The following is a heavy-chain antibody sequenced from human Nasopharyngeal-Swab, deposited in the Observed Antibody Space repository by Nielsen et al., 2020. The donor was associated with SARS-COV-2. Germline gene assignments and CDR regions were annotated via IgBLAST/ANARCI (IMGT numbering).Heavy chain of an antibody. CDR2: IWYDGSNR. J-gene: IGHJ4*02. CDR3: ARDGDILTGLSLDY. V-gene: IGHV3-33*01. D-gene: IGHD3-9*01. Sequence: WIRQPPGKGLEWVAIIWYDGSNRYYADSVKDRFTISRDNSKNTLYLQMNSLRAEDTAVYYCARDGDILTGLSLDYWGQGTLVTVSS.